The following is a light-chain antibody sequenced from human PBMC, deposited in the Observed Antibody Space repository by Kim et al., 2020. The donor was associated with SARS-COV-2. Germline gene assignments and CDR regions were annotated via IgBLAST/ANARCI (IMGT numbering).Light chain of an antibody. CDR3: QTWGTGIPVA. CDR2: LNSDGSH. CDR1: SEYSTYA. Sequence: SVRLTCTLRSEYSTYAIAWHQQQPEKGPRFLVRLNSDGSHTKGDGIPDRFSSSGSGAERYLTISSLQSEDEADYYCQTWGTGIPVAFGGGTQLTVL. V-gene: IGLV4-69*01. J-gene: IGLJ2*01.